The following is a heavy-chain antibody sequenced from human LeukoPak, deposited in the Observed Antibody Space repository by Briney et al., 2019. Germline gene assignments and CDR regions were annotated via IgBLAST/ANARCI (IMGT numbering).Heavy chain of an antibody. D-gene: IGHD2-15*01. Sequence: AGSLRLSCAASGFTFSSYGMHWVRQAPGKGLERVAVISYDGSNKYYADSVKRRFTISRDNSKNTLYLQMNSLRAEDTAVYYCAKVSRYCSGGSCRPDYYYGMDVWGKGTTVTVSS. CDR1: GFTFSSYG. J-gene: IGHJ6*04. V-gene: IGHV3-30*18. CDR3: AKVSRYCSGGSCRPDYYYGMDV. CDR2: ISYDGSNK.